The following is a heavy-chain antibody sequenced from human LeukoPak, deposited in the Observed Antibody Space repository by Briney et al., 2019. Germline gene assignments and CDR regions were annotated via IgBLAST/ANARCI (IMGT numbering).Heavy chain of an antibody. CDR2: ISYDGSNK. J-gene: IGHJ4*02. V-gene: IGHV3-30*18. CDR3: AKQRPGIAAAGLDY. D-gene: IGHD6-13*01. Sequence: PGGPLRLSCAASGFTFSSYGVHWVRQAPGKGLEWVAVISYDGSNKNYAASVKGRFTISRDNSKNTLYLQMNSLRAEDTAVYYCAKQRPGIAAAGLDYWGQGTLVTVSS. CDR1: GFTFSSYG.